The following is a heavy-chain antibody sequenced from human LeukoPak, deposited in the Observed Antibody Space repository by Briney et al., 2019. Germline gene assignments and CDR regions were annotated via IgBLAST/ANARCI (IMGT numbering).Heavy chain of an antibody. CDR1: EFSASNYW. CDR2: IKQDGSQE. V-gene: IGHV3-7*01. D-gene: IGHD6-13*01. CDR3: VREWAGGLAAAGTRIEDSY. Sequence: GGSLRPSCVVSEFSASNYWMSWVRQAPGKGLEWVANIKQDGSQENYVDSVKGRFTISRDNAKNSVYLQMNGLLVEDTAVYYCVREWAGGLAAAGTRIEDSYWGQGTQVIVSS. J-gene: IGHJ4*02.